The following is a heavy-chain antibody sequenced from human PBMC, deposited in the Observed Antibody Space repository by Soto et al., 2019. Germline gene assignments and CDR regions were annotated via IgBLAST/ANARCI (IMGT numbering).Heavy chain of an antibody. D-gene: IGHD3-3*01. J-gene: IGHJ6*02. CDR3: AKDSVDPPSTGFWSGYYTYYYYYGMDV. CDR2: ISNDGNKK. V-gene: IGHV3-30*18. CDR1: GFSFSTYV. Sequence: PGGSLRLSCAASGFSFSTYVMHWVRQAPGKGLEWVAHISNDGNKKYYADSVKGRFTISRDNFKNKLYLQMSSLGAEDTAVYYCAKDSVDPPSTGFWSGYYTYYYYYGMDVWGQGTTVTVSS.